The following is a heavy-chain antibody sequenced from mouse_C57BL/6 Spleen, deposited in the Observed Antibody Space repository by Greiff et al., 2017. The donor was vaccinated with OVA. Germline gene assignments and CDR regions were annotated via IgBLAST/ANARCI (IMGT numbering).Heavy chain of an antibody. V-gene: IGHV14-4*01. Sequence: EVQLQQSGAELVRPGASVKLSCTASGFNIKDDYMHWVKQRPEQGLEWIGWIDPENGDTEYASKFQGKATITADPSSNTAYLQLSSLTSEDTAVYYCTPITSDVWGTGTTVTVSS. CDR3: TPITSDV. D-gene: IGHD1-1*01. CDR2: IDPENGDT. CDR1: GFNIKDDY. J-gene: IGHJ1*03.